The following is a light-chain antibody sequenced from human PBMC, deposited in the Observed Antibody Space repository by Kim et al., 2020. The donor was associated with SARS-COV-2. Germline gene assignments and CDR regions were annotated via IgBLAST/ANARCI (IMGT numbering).Light chain of an antibody. V-gene: IGLV1-40*01. CDR3: QSSDSSLSGV. CDR2: ASN. J-gene: IGLJ3*02. CDR1: STNVGAGYD. Sequence: GQGVTIPCTVSSTNVGAGYDVHWYRQWPGTAPRLLIYASNKRASGGPDRFSGSKSGTSASRAITGLQAEDEAVYYCQSSDSSLSGVFGGGTQLTVL.